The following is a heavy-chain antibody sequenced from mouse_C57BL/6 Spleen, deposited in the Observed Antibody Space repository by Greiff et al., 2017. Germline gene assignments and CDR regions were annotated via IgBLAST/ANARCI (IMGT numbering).Heavy chain of an antibody. D-gene: IGHD1-1*01. V-gene: IGHV1-80*01. J-gene: IGHJ1*03. CDR2: IYPGDGDT. Sequence: VMLVESGAELVKPGASVKISCKASGYAFSSYWMNWVKQRPGKGLEWIGQIYPGDGDTNYNGKFKGKATLTADKSSSTAYMQLSSLTSEDSAVYFCARPTVVGYFDVWGTGTTVTVSS. CDR1: GYAFSSYW. CDR3: ARPTVVGYFDV.